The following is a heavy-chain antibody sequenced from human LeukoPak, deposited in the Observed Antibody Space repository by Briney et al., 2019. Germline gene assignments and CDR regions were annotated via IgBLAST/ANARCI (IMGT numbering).Heavy chain of an antibody. CDR1: GYTLTSYG. V-gene: IGHV1-18*01. CDR3: ARDRGGLRDILTGSDY. CDR2: IPAYIGNT. D-gene: IGHD3-9*01. Sequence: GASVKVSCKASGYTLTSYGMSWVRQAPGQGLEWMGWIPAYIGNTYYAQKFQGRVTMTTDTSTSTAYMELRSLRSDDTAVYYCARDRGGLRDILTGSDYWGQGTLVTVSS. J-gene: IGHJ4*02.